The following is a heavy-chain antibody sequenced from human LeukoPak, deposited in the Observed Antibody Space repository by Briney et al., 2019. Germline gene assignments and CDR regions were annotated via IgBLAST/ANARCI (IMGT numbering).Heavy chain of an antibody. CDR2: TYYRSKWYN. D-gene: IGHD4-17*01. Sequence: SQTLSLTCAISGDSVSSSSAAWTWIRQSPSRGLEWLGRTYYRSKWYNDYAVSVKSRVTINPDTSKNQFSLQLDSVTPEDTAVYYCTRESYGEYFYSGMDVWGQGTTVTVSS. J-gene: IGHJ6*01. CDR3: TRESYGEYFYSGMDV. CDR1: GDSVSSSSAA. V-gene: IGHV6-1*01.